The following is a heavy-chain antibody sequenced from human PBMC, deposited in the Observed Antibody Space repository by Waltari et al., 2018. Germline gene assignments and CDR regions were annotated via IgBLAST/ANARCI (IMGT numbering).Heavy chain of an antibody. CDR1: GFTFSSYA. J-gene: IGHJ3*02. V-gene: IGHV3-23*01. CDR2: ISGSGGST. Sequence: EVQLLESGGGLVQPGGSLRLSCAASGFTFSSYAMSWVRQAPGKGLEWVSAISGSGGSTYDADSVKGRFTISRDNSKNTLYLQMNSLRAEDTAVYYCAKDSLGYYDSSGSDVAFDIWGQGTMVTVSS. D-gene: IGHD3-22*01. CDR3: AKDSLGYYDSSGSDVAFDI.